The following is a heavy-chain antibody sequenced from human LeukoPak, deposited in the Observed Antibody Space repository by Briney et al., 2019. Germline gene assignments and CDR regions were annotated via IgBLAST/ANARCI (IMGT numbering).Heavy chain of an antibody. CDR3: AKQDLASFEELFK. V-gene: IGHV4-39*01. J-gene: IGHJ1*01. CDR1: GGSISSRSYY. CDR2: IYYSGST. Sequence: SETLSLTCSVSGGSISSRSYYWGWIRQPPGKGLEWIGSIYYSGSTYYNPSLKSRVTISLDTFKNHFSLKLKSVTAADTAVYYCAKQDLASFEELFKWGQRALVTVSS. D-gene: IGHD3-10*01.